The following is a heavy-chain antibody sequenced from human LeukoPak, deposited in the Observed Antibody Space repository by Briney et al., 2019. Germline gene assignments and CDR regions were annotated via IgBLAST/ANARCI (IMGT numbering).Heavy chain of an antibody. J-gene: IGHJ5*02. CDR1: GFTFSSHW. CDR2: IHSDGSIT. D-gene: IGHD3-16*02. CDR3: ARDYPGPNWFDP. Sequence: PGGSLRLSCAASGFTFSSHWMHWVRQAPGKGLVWVARIHSDGSITSYADSVEGRFTVSRDNAKNTLYLQMNSLRGDDTAVYYCARDYPGPNWFDPWGQGTLVTVSS. V-gene: IGHV3-74*01.